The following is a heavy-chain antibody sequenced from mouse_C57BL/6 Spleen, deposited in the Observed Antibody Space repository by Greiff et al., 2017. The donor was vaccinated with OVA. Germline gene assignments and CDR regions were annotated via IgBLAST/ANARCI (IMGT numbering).Heavy chain of an antibody. Sequence: EVMLVESGGGLVKPGGSLKLSCAASGFTFSSYAMSWVRQTPEKRLEWVATISDGGSYTYYPDNVKGRFTISRDNAKNNLYLQMSHLKSEDTAMYYCARGYEGFAYWGQGTLVTVSA. CDR3: ARGYEGFAY. CDR2: ISDGGSYT. V-gene: IGHV5-4*03. J-gene: IGHJ3*01. D-gene: IGHD2-2*01. CDR1: GFTFSSYA.